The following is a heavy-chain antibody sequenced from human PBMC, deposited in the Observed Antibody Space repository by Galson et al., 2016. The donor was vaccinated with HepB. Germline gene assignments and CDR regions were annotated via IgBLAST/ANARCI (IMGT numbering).Heavy chain of an antibody. CDR3: VADHGGLDCFDF. CDR1: GFTFSAYA. Sequence: SLRLSCAASGFTFSAYAMAWARQAPGKGLEWVSGISDSGANTYYADSVKGRFSISRDDSKNPLYLQMTNLRVEDTAVYYCVADHGGLDCFDFWGRGTMVTVSS. J-gene: IGHJ3*01. V-gene: IGHV3-23*01. CDR2: ISDSGANT. D-gene: IGHD4-23*01.